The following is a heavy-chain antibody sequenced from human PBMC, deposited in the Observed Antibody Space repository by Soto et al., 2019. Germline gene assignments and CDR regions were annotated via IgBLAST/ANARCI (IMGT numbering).Heavy chain of an antibody. CDR2: IWYDGSNK. D-gene: IGHD4-17*01. J-gene: IGHJ6*02. CDR1: GFTFSSYG. CDR3: ARDRRDYDDHYYGMDV. V-gene: IGHV3-33*01. Sequence: PGGSLRLSCAASGFTFSSYGMHWVRQAPGKGLEWVAVIWYDGSNKYYADSVKGRFTISRDNSKNTLYLQMNSLRAEDTAVYYCARDRRDYDDHYYGMDVWGQGTTVTVSS.